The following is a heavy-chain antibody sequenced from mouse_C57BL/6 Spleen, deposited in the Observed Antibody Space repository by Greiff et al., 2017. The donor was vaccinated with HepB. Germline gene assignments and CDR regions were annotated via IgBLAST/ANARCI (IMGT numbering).Heavy chain of an antibody. CDR3: ARSYGSTYYYAMDY. V-gene: IGHV7-3*01. D-gene: IGHD1-1*01. CDR1: GFTFTDYY. J-gene: IGHJ4*01. CDR2: IRNKANGYTT. Sequence: EVQRVESGGGLVQPGGSLSLSCAASGFTFTDYYMSWVRQPPGKALEWLGFIRNKANGYTTEYSASVQGRFTISRDNSQSILYLQMNALRAEDSATYYCARSYGSTYYYAMDYWGQGTSVTVSS.